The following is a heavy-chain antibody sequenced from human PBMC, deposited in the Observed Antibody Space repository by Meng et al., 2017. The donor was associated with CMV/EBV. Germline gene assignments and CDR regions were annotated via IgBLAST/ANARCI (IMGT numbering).Heavy chain of an antibody. V-gene: IGHV3-7*03. J-gene: IGHJ6*02. CDR2: IKQDGSEK. CDR1: GFTFSSYW. CDR3: ARDLLPGYYYGMDV. D-gene: IGHD3-10*01. Sequence: GGPLRLSCAASGFTFSSYWMSWVRQAPGKGLEWVANIKQDGSEKYYVDSVKGRFTISRDNAKNSLYLQMNSLRAEDTAVYYCARDLLPGYYYGMDVWGQGTTVTVSS.